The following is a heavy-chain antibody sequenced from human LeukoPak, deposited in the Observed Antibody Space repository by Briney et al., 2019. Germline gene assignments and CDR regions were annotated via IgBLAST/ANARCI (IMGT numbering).Heavy chain of an antibody. V-gene: IGHV3-30*02. CDR1: GFTFSSYG. D-gene: IGHD4-17*01. Sequence: GGFLRLSCAASGFTFSSYGMHWVRQAPGKGLEWVAFIRYDGSNKYYADSVKGRFTISRDNSKNTLYLQMNSLRAEDTAVYYCAKDSYGDYRGAFDIWGQGTMVTVSS. J-gene: IGHJ3*02. CDR2: IRYDGSNK. CDR3: AKDSYGDYRGAFDI.